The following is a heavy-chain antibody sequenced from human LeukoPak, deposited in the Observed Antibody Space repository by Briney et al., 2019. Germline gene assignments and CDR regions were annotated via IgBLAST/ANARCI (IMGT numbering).Heavy chain of an antibody. Sequence: SETLSLTCTVSGDSISRGYYWVWIRQPPGKSLEWIGYIHSSGNTYDHPSLQNVLIISRDTTEDPLSLTLASVTAADTAVYFCARGVGSGWLDSWGQGTQVTVSS. J-gene: IGHJ4*02. V-gene: IGHV4-31*01. CDR3: ARGVGSGWLDS. CDR1: GDSISRGYY. CDR2: IHSSGNT. D-gene: IGHD6-19*01.